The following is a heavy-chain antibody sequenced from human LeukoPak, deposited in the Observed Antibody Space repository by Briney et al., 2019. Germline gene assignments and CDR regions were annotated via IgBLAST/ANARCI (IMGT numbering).Heavy chain of an antibody. CDR2: ISSSSSYI. CDR3: ARVGNDYSNYGLDY. J-gene: IGHJ4*02. Sequence: PGGSLRLSCAASGFTFRGYSMIWDRHAPGKGREWGSYISSSSSYIYYTDSVKGRFTISRDNAKKSLYLQMNSLRAEDTAVYYCARVGNDYSNYGLDYWGQGTLVTVSS. V-gene: IGHV3-21*01. CDR1: GFTFRGYS. D-gene: IGHD4-11*01.